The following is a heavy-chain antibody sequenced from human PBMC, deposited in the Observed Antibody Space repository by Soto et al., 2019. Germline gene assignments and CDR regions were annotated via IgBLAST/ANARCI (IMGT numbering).Heavy chain of an antibody. J-gene: IGHJ5*02. CDR2: VYYTVTT. D-gene: IGHD3-22*01. Sequence: SETLSLTCTVSGGSINNYYWTWIRQPPGMGLEWIGYVYYTVTTSYNPSLKSRVTISIDGSKNQISLKLSSVTAGDTAFYYCARLGGYYHSLDTWGQGTLVTVS. V-gene: IGHV4-59*08. CDR3: ARLGGYYHSLDT. CDR1: GGSINNYY.